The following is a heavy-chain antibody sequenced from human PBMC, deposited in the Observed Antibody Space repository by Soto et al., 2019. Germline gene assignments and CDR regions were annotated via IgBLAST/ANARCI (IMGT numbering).Heavy chain of an antibody. CDR1: GLTLSNYA. V-gene: IGHV3-30-3*01. Sequence: QVPLVESGGGVVQPGRSLRLSFAASGLTLSNYARHWVRQAPGKGLEGVAVISYDGSNRYYAYSVKGRFTISRDNSKNTLYLQMNSLRAEDTAVYYCARVTQAVAADYWGQGTLVTVSS. J-gene: IGHJ4*02. CDR2: ISYDGSNR. D-gene: IGHD6-19*01. CDR3: ARVTQAVAADY.